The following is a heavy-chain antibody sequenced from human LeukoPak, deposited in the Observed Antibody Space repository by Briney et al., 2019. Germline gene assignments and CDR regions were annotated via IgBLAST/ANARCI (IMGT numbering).Heavy chain of an antibody. CDR1: GFTFSSYA. CDR3: ARDTYSSSWYNYYYGMDV. V-gene: IGHV3-30-3*01. J-gene: IGHJ6*02. CDR2: ISYDGSNK. Sequence: GGSLRLSCAASGFTFSSYAMHWVRQAPGKGLEWVAVISYDGSNKYYADSVKGRFTISRDNSKNTLYLQMNSLRAEDTAVYYCARDTYSSSWYNYYYGMDVWGQGTTVTVSS. D-gene: IGHD6-13*01.